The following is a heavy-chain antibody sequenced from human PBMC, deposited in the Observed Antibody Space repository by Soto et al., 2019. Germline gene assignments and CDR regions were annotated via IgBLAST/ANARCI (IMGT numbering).Heavy chain of an antibody. Sequence: QVQLVQSGAEVQKPGSSVKVSCKTSGVSFNNNGIGWVRQAPGHGVEWMGGVSPPFRTSNYARKFQGRISITADAFTGTVNMELSCLTSEDTAQYYCARVLYYGSGSYSPYGMDVWGQGTTVTVSS. CDR3: ARVLYYGSGSYSPYGMDV. V-gene: IGHV1-69*01. J-gene: IGHJ6*02. D-gene: IGHD3-10*01. CDR2: VSPPFRTS. CDR1: GVSFNNNG.